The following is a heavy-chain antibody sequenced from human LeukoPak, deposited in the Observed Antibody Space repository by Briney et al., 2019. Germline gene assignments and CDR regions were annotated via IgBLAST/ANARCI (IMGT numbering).Heavy chain of an antibody. J-gene: IGHJ5*02. CDR2: ISSSSSTI. CDR1: GFTFSSYS. Sequence: GGSLRLSCAASGFTFSSYSMNWVRQAPGKGLEWVSYISSSSSTIYYADSVKGRFTISRDNSKNTLYLQMNSLRAEDTAVYYCAKGYYRSDHWGQGILVTVSS. D-gene: IGHD3-10*01. V-gene: IGHV3-48*01. CDR3: AKGYYRSDH.